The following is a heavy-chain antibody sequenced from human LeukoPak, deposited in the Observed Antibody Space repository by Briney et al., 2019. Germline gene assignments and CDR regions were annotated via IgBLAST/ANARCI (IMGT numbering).Heavy chain of an antibody. CDR3: ARGPHRRNWFDP. CDR1: GFTVSSNY. CDR2: IYSGGRT. V-gene: IGHV3-66*02. Sequence: GGSLRLSCAASGFTVSSNYMSWVRQAPGKGLEWVSVIYSGGRTYYADSVKGRFTISRDNSKNTLYLQMNSLRAEDTAVYYCARGPHRRNWFDPWGQGTLVTVSS. J-gene: IGHJ5*02.